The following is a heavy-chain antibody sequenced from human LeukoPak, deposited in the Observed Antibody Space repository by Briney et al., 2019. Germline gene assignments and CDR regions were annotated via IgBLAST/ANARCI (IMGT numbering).Heavy chain of an antibody. Sequence: SQTLSLTCTVSGGSISSGSYYWSWIRQPAGKGLEWIGRIYTSGSTNYNPSLKGRVTISVDTSKNQFSLKLSSVTAADTAVYYCARVRELGSIDYWGQGTLVTVSS. CDR1: GGSISSGSYY. D-gene: IGHD7-27*01. CDR3: ARVRELGSIDY. V-gene: IGHV4-61*02. CDR2: IYTSGST. J-gene: IGHJ4*02.